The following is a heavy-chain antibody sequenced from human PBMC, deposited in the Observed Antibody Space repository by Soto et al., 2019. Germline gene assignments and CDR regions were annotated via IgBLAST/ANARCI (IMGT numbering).Heavy chain of an antibody. Sequence: QVQLVQSGAEVKKPGSSVKVSCKASGGTFSSYAISWVRQAPGQGLEWMGGIFPIFGTANYAQKFQGRVTITADESTSTAYMELSSLRSEDTAVYYCARTYYDYVWGSYRYMDYWGQGTLVTVSS. CDR2: IFPIFGTA. D-gene: IGHD3-16*02. CDR1: GGTFSSYA. CDR3: ARTYYDYVWGSYRYMDY. V-gene: IGHV1-69*01. J-gene: IGHJ4*02.